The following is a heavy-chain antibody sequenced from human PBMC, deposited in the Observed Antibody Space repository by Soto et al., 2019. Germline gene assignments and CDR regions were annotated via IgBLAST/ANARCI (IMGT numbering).Heavy chain of an antibody. V-gene: IGHV1-46*01. CDR3: ARGDTTGGAFDI. Sequence: QVQLVQSGAEVKKPGASVKVSCKASGYTFTSNYMHWVRPAPGQGLEWMGIINPNGGSTSYAQKFQGRVTMTRDTSKSTDYMELSCVRSGDTAVYYCARGDTTGGAFDIWGQGTMVTVSS. CDR2: INPNGGST. D-gene: IGHD4-17*01. J-gene: IGHJ3*02. CDR1: GYTFTSNY.